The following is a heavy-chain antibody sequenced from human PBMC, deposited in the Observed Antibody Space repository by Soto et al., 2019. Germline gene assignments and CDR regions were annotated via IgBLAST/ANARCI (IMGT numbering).Heavy chain of an antibody. CDR1: GASITNHY. J-gene: IGHJ4*02. D-gene: IGHD2-21*01. Sequence: SETLCLTCPVSGASITNHYGSWIRQPPGKGLEWIGHIYYRVSTNYNPSLKSRVTMSADTSKNQFSLKLSSVTAADTAVFYCAREDQIVGSLDYWGQGILVTVSS. V-gene: IGHV4-59*11. CDR2: IYYRVST. CDR3: AREDQIVGSLDY.